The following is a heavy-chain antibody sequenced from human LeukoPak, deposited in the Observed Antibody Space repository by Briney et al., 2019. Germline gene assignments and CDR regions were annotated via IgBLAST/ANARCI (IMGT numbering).Heavy chain of an antibody. CDR2: IYTSGST. CDR3: AREGGRNYYDSSGYQFPIYYFDY. Sequence: SETLSLTCTVSGGSISSYYWSWIRQPAGKGLEWIGRIYTSGSTNYNPSLKSRVTTSVDTSKNQFSLKLSSVTAADTAVYYCAREGGRNYYDSSGYQFPIYYFDYWGQGTLVTVSS. CDR1: GGSISSYY. J-gene: IGHJ4*02. D-gene: IGHD3-22*01. V-gene: IGHV4-4*07.